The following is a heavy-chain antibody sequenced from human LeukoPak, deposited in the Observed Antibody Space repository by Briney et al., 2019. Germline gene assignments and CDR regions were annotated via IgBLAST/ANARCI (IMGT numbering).Heavy chain of an antibody. Sequence: ASVKVSCKASGGTFSSYAISWVRQAPGQGLEWMGGIIPIFGTANYAQKFQGRVTITADESTSTAYMELSSLRSEDTAVYYCAREGALGDPLDYWGQGTLVTVSS. V-gene: IGHV1-69*13. D-gene: IGHD3-16*01. CDR3: AREGALGDPLDY. CDR2: IIPIFGTA. J-gene: IGHJ4*02. CDR1: GGTFSSYA.